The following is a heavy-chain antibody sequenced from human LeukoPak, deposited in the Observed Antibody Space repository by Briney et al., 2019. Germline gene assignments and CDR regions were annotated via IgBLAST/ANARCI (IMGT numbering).Heavy chain of an antibody. CDR2: IYHSGST. D-gene: IGHD2-2*02. V-gene: IGHV4-38-2*01. J-gene: IGHJ3*02. CDR3: AKHAPKEGWCSSTSCYTQAFDI. CDR1: GYSISSGYY. Sequence: SETLSLTCAVSGYSISSGYYWGWIRQPPGKGLEWIGSIYHSGSTYYNPSLKSRVTISVDTSKNQFSLKLSSVTAADTAVYYCAKHAPKEGWCSSTSCYTQAFDIWGQGTMVTASS.